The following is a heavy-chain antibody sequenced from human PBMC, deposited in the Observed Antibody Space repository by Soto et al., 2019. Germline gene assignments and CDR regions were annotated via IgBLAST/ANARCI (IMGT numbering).Heavy chain of an antibody. Sequence: VQLVESGGGVVQPGRSLRLSCAASGLTFSSYGMHWVRQAPGKGLEWVAVISYEGSKKYYADSVKGRFTISRYNSRNTLYLQMNSLRADDTAVYYCAKDQCPLGYCGGGGCSRGHYFDYWGQGTLVTVSS. J-gene: IGHJ4*02. D-gene: IGHD2-15*01. CDR2: ISYEGSKK. CDR3: AKDQCPLGYCGGGGCSRGHYFDY. CDR1: GLTFSSYG. V-gene: IGHV3-30*18.